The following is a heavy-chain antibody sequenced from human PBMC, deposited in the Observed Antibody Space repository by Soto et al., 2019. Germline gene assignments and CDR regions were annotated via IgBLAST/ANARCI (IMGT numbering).Heavy chain of an antibody. V-gene: IGHV1-3*05. J-gene: IGHJ2*01. CDR2: INAGNGNT. CDR3: ARDTAARRGDYWYFDL. D-gene: IGHD6-6*01. Sequence: QVQLVQSGAEEKKPGASVKVSCKASGYTFTGYAMHWVRQAPGQRLEWMGWINAGNGNTKYSQKFQGRVTITRDTSASTAYMELSSLRSEDTAVYYCARDTAARRGDYWYFDLWGRGTLVTVSS. CDR1: GYTFTGYA.